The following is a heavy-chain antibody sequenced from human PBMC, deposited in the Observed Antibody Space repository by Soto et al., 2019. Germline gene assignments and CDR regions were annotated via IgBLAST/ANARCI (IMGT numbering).Heavy chain of an antibody. V-gene: IGHV3-23*01. Sequence: GGSLRLSCAASGFTFSSYAMSWVRQAPGKGLEWVSAISGSGGSTYYADSVKGRLTISRDNSKNTLYLQMNSLRAEDTAVYYCAKDIGPYYYDSSGYYASFDYWGQGTLVTVSS. CDR2: ISGSGGST. CDR3: AKDIGPYYYDSSGYYASFDY. D-gene: IGHD3-22*01. CDR1: GFTFSSYA. J-gene: IGHJ4*02.